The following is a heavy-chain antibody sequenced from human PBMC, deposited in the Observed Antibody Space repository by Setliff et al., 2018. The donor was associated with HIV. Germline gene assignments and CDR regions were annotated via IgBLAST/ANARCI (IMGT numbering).Heavy chain of an antibody. D-gene: IGHD5-18*01. Sequence: SETLSLTCIVSGGSIIMNNYYWAWIRQVPGRGLEWIGSISYSGATYYNPSLRSRVSISVDTSRNKLSLKLSSVTAADTSVYYCARDSTMIREGTDPWGQGTLVTVSS. CDR2: ISYSGAT. CDR1: GGSIIMNNYY. J-gene: IGHJ5*02. V-gene: IGHV4-39*01. CDR3: ARDSTMIREGTDP.